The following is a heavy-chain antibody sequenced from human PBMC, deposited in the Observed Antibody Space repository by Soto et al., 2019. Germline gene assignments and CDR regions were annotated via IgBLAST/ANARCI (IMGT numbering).Heavy chain of an antibody. CDR2: ISAYNCNT. Sequence: QVQLVQSGAEVKKPGASVKVSCKASGYTFTSYGISWVRQAPGQGLEWMEWISAYNCNTNYAQKLQGRVTMTTDTSTSTAYMELRSLRSDDTAVYYCARDLTYYDFWSGYYKEGYYFDYWGQGTLVTVSS. J-gene: IGHJ4*02. V-gene: IGHV1-18*01. D-gene: IGHD3-3*01. CDR3: ARDLTYYDFWSGYYKEGYYFDY. CDR1: GYTFTSYG.